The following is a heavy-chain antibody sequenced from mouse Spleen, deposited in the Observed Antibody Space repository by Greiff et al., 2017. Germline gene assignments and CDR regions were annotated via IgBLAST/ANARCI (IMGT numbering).Heavy chain of an antibody. Sequence: EVQGVESGGGLVQPGGSMKLSCVASGFTFSNYWMNWVRQSPEKGLEWVAQIRLKSDNYATHYAESVKGRFTISRDDSKSSVYLQMNNLRAEDTGIYYCTRRSTRAMDYWGQGTSVTVSS. CDR3: TRRSTRAMDY. CDR1: GFTFSNYW. D-gene: IGHD2-1*01. V-gene: IGHV6-3*01. J-gene: IGHJ4*01. CDR2: IRLKSDNYAT.